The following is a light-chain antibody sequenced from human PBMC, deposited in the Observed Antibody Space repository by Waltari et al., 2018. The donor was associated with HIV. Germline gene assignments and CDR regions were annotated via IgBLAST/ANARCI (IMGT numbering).Light chain of an antibody. V-gene: IGLV2-23*02. CDR1: AADDGRHNL. CDR3: CSFVGSGTFV. Sequence: QSALTQPASVSGSPGQSITISCSGTAADDGRHNLVSWHQQYTGKAPKLVIYEVSKRPSGVSNRFSGSTSGNTSSLTISGLQAEDEADYYCCSFVGSGTFVFGGGTKLTV. J-gene: IGLJ3*02. CDR2: EVS.